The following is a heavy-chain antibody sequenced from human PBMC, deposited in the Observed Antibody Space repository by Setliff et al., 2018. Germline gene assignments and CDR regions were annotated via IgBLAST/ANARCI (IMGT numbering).Heavy chain of an antibody. D-gene: IGHD5-18*01. CDR2: IYHNGNT. Sequence: SETLSLTCTVSGGSVSPYFWSWIRQPPGKGLEWIGYIYHNGNTNFNPSLRSRVNMSVDTSKNQIALNLKSVTAADTAVYYCARDRTAYSYGLDVWGQGTTVTVSS. V-gene: IGHV4-59*02. CDR1: GGSVSPYF. J-gene: IGHJ6*02. CDR3: ARDRTAYSYGLDV.